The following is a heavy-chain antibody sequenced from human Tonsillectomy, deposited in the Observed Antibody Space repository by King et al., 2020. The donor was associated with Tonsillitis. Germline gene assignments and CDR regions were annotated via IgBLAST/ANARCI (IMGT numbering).Heavy chain of an antibody. J-gene: IGHJ5*02. CDR1: GYSFTSYG. V-gene: IGHV1-18*01. CDR3: ARDPGMPTNNWFDP. D-gene: IGHD5-24*01. CDR2: IRVYNGNT. Sequence: QLVQSGPEVKKPGASVKVSCKASGYSFTSYGIIWVRQAPGQGLEWMGWIRVYNGNTNYAQKFQGRVTMTTDTSTSTAYMELRSLRSADTAVDFCARDPGMPTNNWFDPWGQGTLVTVSS.